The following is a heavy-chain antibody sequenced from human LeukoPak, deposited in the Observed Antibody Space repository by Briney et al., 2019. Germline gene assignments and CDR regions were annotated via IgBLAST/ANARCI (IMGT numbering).Heavy chain of an antibody. J-gene: IGHJ4*02. CDR1: GFTFSSYG. CDR2: IWYDGSNK. CDR3: AKDPDYGDYYFDY. Sequence: GGSLRLSCAASGFTFSSYGMHWVGQAPGKGLEGVAVIWYDGSNKYYADSVKGRFTISRDNSKNTLYLQMNSLRAEDTAVYYCAKDPDYGDYYFDYWGQGTLVTVSS. V-gene: IGHV3-33*06. D-gene: IGHD4-17*01.